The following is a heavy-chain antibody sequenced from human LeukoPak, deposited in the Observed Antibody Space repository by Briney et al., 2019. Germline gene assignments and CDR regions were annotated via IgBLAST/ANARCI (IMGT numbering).Heavy chain of an antibody. Sequence: SETLSLTCTVSGGSISGSSYYWGWIRQPPGKGLEWIGSIYYSGSTYSNPSLKSRVTISVDTSKNQFSLKLSSVTAADTAVYYCASAPYYDYVWGSPGYFDYWGQGTLVTVSS. V-gene: IGHV4-39*07. CDR1: GGSISGSSYY. CDR3: ASAPYYDYVWGSPGYFDY. J-gene: IGHJ4*02. CDR2: IYYSGST. D-gene: IGHD3-16*01.